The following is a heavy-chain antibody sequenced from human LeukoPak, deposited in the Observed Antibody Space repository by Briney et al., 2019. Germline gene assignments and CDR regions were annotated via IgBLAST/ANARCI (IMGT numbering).Heavy chain of an antibody. CDR1: GGTFSSYA. CDR3: ARDQGRYSSSSGMDV. CDR2: IIPIFGTA. D-gene: IGHD6-6*01. V-gene: IGHV1-69*06. Sequence: ASVKVSCKASGGTFSSYAISWVRQAPGQGLEWMGGIIPIFGTANYAQKFQGRVTITADKSTSTAYMELSSLRAEDTAVYYCARDQGRYSSSSGMDVWGKGTTVTVSS. J-gene: IGHJ6*04.